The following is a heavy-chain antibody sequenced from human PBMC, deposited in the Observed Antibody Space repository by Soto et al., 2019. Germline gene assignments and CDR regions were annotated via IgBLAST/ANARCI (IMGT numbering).Heavy chain of an antibody. CDR1: GLTFNNYA. V-gene: IGHV3-23*01. CDR2: ISGSGNST. CDR3: ATDRASSIVGVHPV. D-gene: IGHD1-26*01. Sequence: EVQLLESGGGLVQPGGSLRLSCAASGLTFNNYAMSWVRQAPGKGLEWVSFISGSGNSTSYADSVKGRFTLSRDNSKNTMYMQMNNLRAEDTAVYYCATDRASSIVGVHPVWGQGTLVTVSS. J-gene: IGHJ4*02.